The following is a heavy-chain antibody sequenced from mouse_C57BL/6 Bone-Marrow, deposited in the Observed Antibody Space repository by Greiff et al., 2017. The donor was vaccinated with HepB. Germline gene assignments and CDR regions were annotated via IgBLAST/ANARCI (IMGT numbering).Heavy chain of an antibody. CDR1: GFNIKNTY. CDR2: IDPANGNT. D-gene: IGHD1-1*01. V-gene: IGHV14-3*01. CDR3: TGGSSPYWYFDV. Sequence: EVMLVESVAELVRPGASVKLSCTASGFNIKNTYMHWVKQRPEQGLEWIGRIDPANGNTKYAPKFQGKATITADTSSNTAYLQLSSLTSEDTAVYYCTGGSSPYWYFDVWGTGTTVTVSS. J-gene: IGHJ1*03.